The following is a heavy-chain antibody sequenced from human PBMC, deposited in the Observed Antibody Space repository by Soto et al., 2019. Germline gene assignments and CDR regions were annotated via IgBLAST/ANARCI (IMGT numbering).Heavy chain of an antibody. CDR2: IHHSGSN. D-gene: IGHD3-22*01. CDR1: GGSTTSGGYY. V-gene: IGHV4-31*03. Sequence: LSLTCTVSGGSTTSGGYYWNWIRQHPGKGLEWIGYIHHSGSNYHNPSLESRVTMSIDTSKHQISLKLSSVTAADTAIYYCAREPYHYDSSGYYDCWGQGTLVTVS. CDR3: AREPYHYDSSGYYDC. J-gene: IGHJ4*02.